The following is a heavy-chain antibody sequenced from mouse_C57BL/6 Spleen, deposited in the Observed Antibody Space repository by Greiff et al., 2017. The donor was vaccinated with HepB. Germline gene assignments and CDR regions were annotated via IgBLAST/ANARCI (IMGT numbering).Heavy chain of an antibody. CDR1: GYSITSGYY. CDR2: ISYDGSN. J-gene: IGHJ1*03. Sequence: ESGPGLVKPSQSLSLTCSVTGYSITSGYYWNWIRQFPGNKLEWMGYISYDGSNNYNPSLKNRISITRDTSKNQFFLKLNSVTTEDTATYYCASIYYDYDIDVWGTGTTVTVSS. D-gene: IGHD2-4*01. CDR3: ASIYYDYDIDV. V-gene: IGHV3-6*01.